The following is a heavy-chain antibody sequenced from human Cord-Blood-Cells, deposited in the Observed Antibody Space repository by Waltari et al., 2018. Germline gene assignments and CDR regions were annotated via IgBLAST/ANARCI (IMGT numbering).Heavy chain of an antibody. CDR2: IKQDGSEQ. CDR1: GFTFSSYW. Sequence: EVQLVESGGGLVQPGGSLRLSCAASGFTFSSYWMSWVRQAPGKGLEWVANIKQDGSEQYYVDSVKGRFTISRDNAKNSLYLQMNSLRAEDTAVYYCAREGAPTTVTTPYYGMDVWGQGTTVTVSS. J-gene: IGHJ6*02. D-gene: IGHD4-17*01. V-gene: IGHV3-7*01. CDR3: AREGAPTTVTTPYYGMDV.